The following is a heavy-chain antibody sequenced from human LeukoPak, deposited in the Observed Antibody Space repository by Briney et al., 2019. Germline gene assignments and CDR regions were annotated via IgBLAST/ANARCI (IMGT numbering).Heavy chain of an antibody. CDR1: GFSFSAYD. CDR3: AKVAYDSDGYYYHFYFYY. V-gene: IGHV3-23*01. Sequence: GGSLRLSCAPSGFSFSAYDMTGVRQAPGKGLEWVSSISGRDDRTYYADSAKGRFTISRDNSKNTLYLQMNSLRAEDTALYYCAKVAYDSDGYYYHFYFYYWGQGTLVTVSS. D-gene: IGHD3-22*01. J-gene: IGHJ4*02. CDR2: ISGRDDRT.